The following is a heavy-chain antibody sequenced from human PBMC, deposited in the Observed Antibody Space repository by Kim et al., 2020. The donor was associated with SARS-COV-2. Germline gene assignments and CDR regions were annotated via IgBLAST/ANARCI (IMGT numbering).Heavy chain of an antibody. CDR3: ARSMGDGNSIQFQH. CDR2: IIPIFGTA. CDR1: GGTFSSYA. J-gene: IGHJ1*01. V-gene: IGHV1-69*13. Sequence: SVKVSCKASGGTFSSYAISWVRQAPGQGLEWMGGIIPIFGTANYAQKFQGRVTITADESTSTAYMELSSLRSEDTAVYYCARSMGDGNSIQFQHWGQGTLVTVSS. D-gene: IGHD3-16*01.